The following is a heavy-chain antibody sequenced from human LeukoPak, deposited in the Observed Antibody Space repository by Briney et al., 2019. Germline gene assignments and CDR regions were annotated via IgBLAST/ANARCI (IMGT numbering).Heavy chain of an antibody. Sequence: GGSLRLPCAASGFTFSRYAMHWVRQAPGKGLEWVALISYDGSNKYYADSVKGRFTISRDNSKNTLYLQMNSLRAEDTAVYYCARGDYDSSGWYIRGDFDYWGQGTLVTVSS. V-gene: IGHV3-30-3*01. J-gene: IGHJ4*02. CDR2: ISYDGSNK. CDR1: GFTFSRYA. CDR3: ARGDYDSSGWYIRGDFDY. D-gene: IGHD6-19*01.